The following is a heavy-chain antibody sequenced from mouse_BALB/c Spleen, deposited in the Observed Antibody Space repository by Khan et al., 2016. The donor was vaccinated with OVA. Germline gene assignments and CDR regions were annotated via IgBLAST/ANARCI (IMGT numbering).Heavy chain of an antibody. J-gene: IGHJ3*01. CDR2: MSDGGSYT. CDR1: GFIFSDYY. D-gene: IGHD2-1*01. Sequence: EVELVESGGGLVKPGGSLKLSCAASGFIFSDYYMYWVRQTPEKRLEWVASMSDGGSYTYYLDNVKGRFAISRDNAKNNLYLQMSRLKSDDTAMYYCARGHYGNPFAYWGQGTLFTGSA. V-gene: IGHV5-4*02. CDR3: ARGHYGNPFAY.